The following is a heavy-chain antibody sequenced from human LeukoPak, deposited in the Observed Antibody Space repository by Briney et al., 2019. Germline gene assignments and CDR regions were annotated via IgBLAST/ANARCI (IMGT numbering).Heavy chain of an antibody. Sequence: ASVKVSFTASGYSFTSHGISWVRQAPGQGLEWMGWISAYNGNTNYAQKLQGRVTMTTDTSTSTAYMELRSLRSDDTAVYYCARGYDSSGYPSPGYDYWGQGTLVTVSS. D-gene: IGHD3-22*01. J-gene: IGHJ4*02. V-gene: IGHV1-18*04. CDR2: ISAYNGNT. CDR1: GYSFTSHG. CDR3: ARGYDSSGYPSPGYDY.